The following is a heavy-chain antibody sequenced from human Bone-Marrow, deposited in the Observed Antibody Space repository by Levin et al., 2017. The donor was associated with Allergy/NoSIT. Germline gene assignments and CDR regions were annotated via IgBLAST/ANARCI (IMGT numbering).Heavy chain of an antibody. D-gene: IGHD3-3*01. V-gene: IGHV3-7*01. CDR1: GFSFTTYW. Sequence: PGGSLRLSCAASGFSFTTYWMSWVRQAPGKGLEWVASIKQDGSEKFYVDSVKGRFTISRDNAKNSLYLQMNSLRAEDTAVYYCARDRSIAIFGVATEWGQGTLVTVSS. CDR2: IKQDGSEK. CDR3: ARDRSIAIFGVATE. J-gene: IGHJ4*02.